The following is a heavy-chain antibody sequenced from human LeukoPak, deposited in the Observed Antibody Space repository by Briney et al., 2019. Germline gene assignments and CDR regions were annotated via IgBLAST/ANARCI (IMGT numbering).Heavy chain of an antibody. V-gene: IGHV3-23*01. CDR3: ARDDLLHRNWFDP. CDR2: ISGSGGRT. D-gene: IGHD3-22*01. Sequence: PGGSLRLSCAASGFTFSNYGMSWVRQAPGKGLEWVSTISGSGGRTYYADSVKGRFTISRDNSKNTLYLQMNSLRAEDTAFYCARDDLLHRNWFDPWGQGTLVTVSS. CDR1: GFTFSNYG. J-gene: IGHJ5*02.